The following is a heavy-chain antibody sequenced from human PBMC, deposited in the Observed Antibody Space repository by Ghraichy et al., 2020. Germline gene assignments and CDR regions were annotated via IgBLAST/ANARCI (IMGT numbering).Heavy chain of an antibody. D-gene: IGHD2-2*01. J-gene: IGHJ4*02. CDR2: IYYSGST. V-gene: IGHV4-39*01. Sequence: SETLSLTCTVSGGSISSSTYHWGCIRQPPGKGLEWIGSIYYSGSTYYNPSLKSRVTISVDTSKNQFSLKLSSVTAADTAVYHCARLRAATSCDYWGQGTLVTVSS. CDR1: GGSISSSTYH. CDR3: ARLRAATSCDY.